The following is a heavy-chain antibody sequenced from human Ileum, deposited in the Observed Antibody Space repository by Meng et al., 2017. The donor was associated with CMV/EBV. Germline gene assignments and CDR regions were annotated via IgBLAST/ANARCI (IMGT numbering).Heavy chain of an antibody. Sequence: QWPRKESGPGLGRPPETLSLTCTVSGDSLSTSSWNWIRQSAGSRLEWIGRICGTGTTNYNPSFKSRVTLSLDKSKNQFSLKLSSVTAADTAVYYCARRIREVREISWENWLAPWGQGTLVTVSS. J-gene: IGHJ5*02. V-gene: IGHV4-4*07. D-gene: IGHD3-10*01. CDR2: ICGTGTT. CDR1: GDSLSTSS. CDR3: ARRIREVREISWENWLAP.